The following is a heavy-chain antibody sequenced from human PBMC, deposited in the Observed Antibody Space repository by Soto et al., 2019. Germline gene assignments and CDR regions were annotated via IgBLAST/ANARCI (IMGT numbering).Heavy chain of an antibody. D-gene: IGHD2-15*01. CDR1: GFIFSNYW. Sequence: GGSLRLSCAASGFIFSNYWMDWVRQAPGKGLEWVANIKQDGSQIYYVDSVKGRFTISRDNGKNSLYLQMNSLRVEDTAVYYCASAFPAPGGFWGQGTLVTVSS. V-gene: IGHV3-7*01. J-gene: IGHJ1*01. CDR3: ASAFPAPGGF. CDR2: IKQDGSQI.